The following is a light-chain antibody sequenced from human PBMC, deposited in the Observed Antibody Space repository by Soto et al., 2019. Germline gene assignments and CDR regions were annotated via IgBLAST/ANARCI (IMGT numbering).Light chain of an antibody. CDR3: QQFLNYPPT. J-gene: IGKJ2*01. CDR1: QGISSA. Sequence: AIQLTQSPSSLSASVGDSVTITCRASQGISSALVWYQQKPGKAPRLLIYHASNLESGVPLRFSGSGSGTDFTLTISSLQPEDLVTYYCQQFLNYPPTFGQGTKLEIK. V-gene: IGKV1D-13*01. CDR2: HAS.